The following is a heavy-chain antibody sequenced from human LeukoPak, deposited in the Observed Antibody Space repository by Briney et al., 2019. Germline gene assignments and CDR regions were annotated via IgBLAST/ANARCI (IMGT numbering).Heavy chain of an antibody. CDR2: IYHSGST. J-gene: IGHJ4*02. V-gene: IGHV4-38-2*01. D-gene: IGHD4-17*01. CDR3: TGDYGDYLDY. Sequence: PSETLSLTCAVSGHSISSGYYWGWIRQPPGKGLEWIGSIYHSGSTYYNPSLKSRVTISVDTSKNQFSLKLSSVTAADTAVYYCTGDYGDYLDYWGQGTLVTVST. CDR1: GHSISSGYY.